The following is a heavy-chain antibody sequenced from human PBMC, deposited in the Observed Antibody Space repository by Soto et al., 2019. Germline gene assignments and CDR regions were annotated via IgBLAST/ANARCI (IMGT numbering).Heavy chain of an antibody. Sequence: QVQLVESGGGVVQPGRSLRLSCAASGFTFSSYGMHWVRQAPGKGLEWVAVISYDGSNKYYADSVKGRFTISRDNSKNRMYLQMNSLRAEDTAVYYCAKSRIAKYYYYGMDVWGQGTTVTVS. CDR1: GFTFSSYG. V-gene: IGHV3-30*18. D-gene: IGHD6-13*01. CDR2: ISYDGSNK. J-gene: IGHJ6*02. CDR3: AKSRIAKYYYYGMDV.